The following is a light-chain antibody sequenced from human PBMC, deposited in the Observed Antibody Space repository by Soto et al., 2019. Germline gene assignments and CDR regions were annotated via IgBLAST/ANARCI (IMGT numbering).Light chain of an antibody. V-gene: IGLV2-23*01. CDR1: SSDVGSYNL. CDR3: CSYAGSVV. J-gene: IGLJ2*01. CDR2: EGS. Sequence: QSALTQPASVSGSPGQSITISCTGTSSDVGSYNLVSWYQQHPGKAPKLMIYEGSKRPSGVSNRFSVSKSGNTASLTISGLQAEDDADYYCCSYAGSVVFGGGTKVTVL.